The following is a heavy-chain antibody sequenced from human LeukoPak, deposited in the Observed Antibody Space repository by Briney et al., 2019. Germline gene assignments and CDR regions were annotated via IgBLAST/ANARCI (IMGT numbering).Heavy chain of an antibody. CDR1: GGTFSSYA. CDR3: ATGDLWLNY. Sequence: SVKVSCKASGGTFSSYAISWVRQAPGQGLEWMGRIIPILGIANYAQKFQGRVTMTEDTSTDTAYMELSSLRSEDTAVYYCATGDLWLNYWGQGTLVTVSS. V-gene: IGHV1-69*04. D-gene: IGHD5-18*01. J-gene: IGHJ4*02. CDR2: IIPILGIA.